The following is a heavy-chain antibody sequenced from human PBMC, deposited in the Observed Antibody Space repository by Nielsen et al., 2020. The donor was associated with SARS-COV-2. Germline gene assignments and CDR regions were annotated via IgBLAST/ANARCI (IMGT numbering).Heavy chain of an antibody. CDR1: GFTLSNYN. Sequence: GGSLRLSCAASGFTLSNYNMSWVRQAPGKGLEWVSYISISSRAIYYADSVEGRFTISRDNAKNSLYLQMNGLRVADTAIYYCARDSGYGGTFDYWGQGALVTVSS. V-gene: IGHV3-21*05. CDR3: ARDSGYGGTFDY. J-gene: IGHJ4*02. CDR2: ISISSRAI. D-gene: IGHD5-12*01.